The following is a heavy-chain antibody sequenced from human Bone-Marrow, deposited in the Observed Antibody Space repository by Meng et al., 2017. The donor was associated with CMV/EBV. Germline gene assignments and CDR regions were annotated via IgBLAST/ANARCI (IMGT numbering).Heavy chain of an antibody. D-gene: IGHD2-2*01. Sequence: SETLSLTCTVYGGSFSGYYWSWIRQPPGKGLEWIGEINHSGSTNYNLSLKSRVTISVDTSKNQFSLKLSSVTAADTAVYYCARARPKRYCSSTSCPSAQSYYYGMDVWGQGTTVTVSS. J-gene: IGHJ6*02. CDR1: GGSFSGYY. CDR2: INHSGST. V-gene: IGHV4-34*01. CDR3: ARARPKRYCSSTSCPSAQSYYYGMDV.